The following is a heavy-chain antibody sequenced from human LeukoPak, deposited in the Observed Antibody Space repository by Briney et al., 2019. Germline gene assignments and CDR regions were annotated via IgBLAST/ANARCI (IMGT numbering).Heavy chain of an antibody. CDR3: ARDLVDTAMVSGDY. CDR1: GYTFTGYY. CDR2: INPNSGGT. J-gene: IGHJ4*02. V-gene: IGHV1-2*02. D-gene: IGHD5-18*01. Sequence: GASVKVSCKASGYTFTGYYMHWVRQAPGQGLEWMGWINPNSGGTNYAQKLQGRVTMTRDTSISTAYMELSRLRSDDTAVYYCARDLVDTAMVSGDYWGQGTLVTVSS.